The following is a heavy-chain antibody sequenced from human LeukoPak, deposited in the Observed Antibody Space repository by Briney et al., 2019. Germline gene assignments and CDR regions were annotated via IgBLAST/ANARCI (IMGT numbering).Heavy chain of an antibody. J-gene: IGHJ4*02. CDR1: GYTFTGYY. CDR3: ARTYSSSWYGMFDY. CDR2: INPNSGGT. V-gene: IGHV1-2*02. D-gene: IGHD6-13*01. Sequence: ASVKVSCKASGYTFTGYYMHWVRQAPGQGLEWMGWINPNSGGTNHAQKFQGRVTMTRDTSISTAYMELSRLRSDDTAVYYCARTYSSSWYGMFDYWGQGTLVTVSS.